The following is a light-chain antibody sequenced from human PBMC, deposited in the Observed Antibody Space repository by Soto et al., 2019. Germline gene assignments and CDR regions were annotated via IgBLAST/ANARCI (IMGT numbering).Light chain of an antibody. CDR1: QSISSY. V-gene: IGKV1-39*01. CDR2: AAS. J-gene: IGKJ2*01. CDR3: QQTYSTPYT. Sequence: DIQMTQSPSSLSASVGDRVTITCRASQSISSYLNWYEHKPGKAPKLLIYAASTLQSAVPSRFSGSGSGTDFTLTISRLQPEDCATYYCQQTYSTPYTFGQGTKLEIK.